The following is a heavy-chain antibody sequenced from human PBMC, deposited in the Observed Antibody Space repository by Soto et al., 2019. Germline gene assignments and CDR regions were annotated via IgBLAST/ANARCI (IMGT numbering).Heavy chain of an antibody. D-gene: IGHD2-15*01. V-gene: IGHV4-31*03. J-gene: IGHJ4*02. CDR2: IYYSGST. CDR1: GGSISSGGYY. CDR3: ATYCSGGSCYLDY. Sequence: QVQLQESGPGLVKPSQTLSLTCTVSGGSISSGGYYWSWIRQHPVKGLEWIGYIYYSGSTYYNPSLKRRVTLSVDTSKNQFSLKLSSVTAADTAVYYCATYCSGGSCYLDYWGQGTLVTVSS.